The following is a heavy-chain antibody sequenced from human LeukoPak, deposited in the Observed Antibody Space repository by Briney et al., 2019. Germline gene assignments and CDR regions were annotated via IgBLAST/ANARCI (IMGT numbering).Heavy chain of an antibody. CDR2: IYYSGST. Sequence: PSETLSLTCTASGGSISSSSYYWGWIRQPPGKGLEWIGYIYYSGSTNYNPSLKSRVTISVDTSKNQFSLKLSSVTAADTAVYYCARGDSSGSSDYWGQGTLVTVSS. CDR3: ARGDSSGSSDY. CDR1: GGSISSSSYY. J-gene: IGHJ4*02. D-gene: IGHD3-22*01. V-gene: IGHV4-61*05.